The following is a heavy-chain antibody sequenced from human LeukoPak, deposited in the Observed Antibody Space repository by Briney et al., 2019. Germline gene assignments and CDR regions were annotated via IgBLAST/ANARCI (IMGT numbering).Heavy chain of an antibody. D-gene: IGHD4-17*01. CDR2: ITGSGDWA. CDR1: GLTFSKYA. J-gene: IGHJ3*02. V-gene: IGHV3-23*01. CDR3: AKDPNGDYIGAFDI. Sequence: PGGSLRLSCAASGLTFSKYAMMWLRQAPGKGLEWVSAITGSGDWALYADSVKGWFTISRDNSKNTLYLQMSSLRAEDTAIYYCAKDPNGDYIGAFDIWGQGTMVTVSS.